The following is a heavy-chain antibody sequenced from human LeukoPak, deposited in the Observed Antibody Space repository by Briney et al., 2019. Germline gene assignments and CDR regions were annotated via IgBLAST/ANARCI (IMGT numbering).Heavy chain of an antibody. J-gene: IGHJ6*03. D-gene: IGHD3-10*01. CDR1: GYTFTSYD. Sequence: ASVKVSCTASGYTFTSYDINWVRQATGQGLEWMGWMNPNSGNTGYAQKFQGRVTMTRNTSISTAYMELGSLRSEDTAVYYCARGGEELLWFGELLRRVYYYYYMDVWGKGTTVTISS. CDR2: MNPNSGNT. CDR3: ARGGEELLWFGELLRRVYYYYYMDV. V-gene: IGHV1-8*01.